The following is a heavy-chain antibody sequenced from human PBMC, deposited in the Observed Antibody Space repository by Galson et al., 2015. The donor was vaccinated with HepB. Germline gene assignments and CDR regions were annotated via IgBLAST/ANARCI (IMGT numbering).Heavy chain of an antibody. Sequence: SLRLSCAASGFRFNSYDMHWVRQAPGKGLEWVAVVSSDGSAQLYADSVKGRFAISRDNSKNMLYLQMNSLTTEDTALYYCAGLVDCGRFCFPDYWGQAALGTVSS. J-gene: IGHJ4*02. CDR2: VSSDGSAQ. CDR3: AGLVDCGRFCFPDY. D-gene: IGHD2-21*01. V-gene: IGHV3-30*03. CDR1: GFRFNSYD.